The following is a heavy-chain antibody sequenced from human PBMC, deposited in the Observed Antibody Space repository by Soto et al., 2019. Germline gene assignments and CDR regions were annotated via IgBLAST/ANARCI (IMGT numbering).Heavy chain of an antibody. CDR1: GGSISSYY. J-gene: IGHJ4*02. CDR2: IYYSGST. D-gene: IGHD4-17*01. CDR3: ARVFGEGFTVTFDY. Sequence: SETLSLTCTVSGGSISSYYWSWIRQPPGKGLEWIGYIYYSGSTNYNPSLKSRVTISVDTSKNQFSLKLSSVTAADTAVYYCARVFGEGFTVTFDYWGQGTLVTVSS. V-gene: IGHV4-59*01.